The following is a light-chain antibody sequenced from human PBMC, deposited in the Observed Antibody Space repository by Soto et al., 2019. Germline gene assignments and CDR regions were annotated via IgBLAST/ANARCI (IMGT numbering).Light chain of an antibody. CDR1: SGHSSYA. CDR3: QTWGSGIYGV. J-gene: IGLJ3*02. V-gene: IGLV4-69*01. Sequence: QPVLTQSPSASASLGASVQLTCTLSSGHSSYAIAWHQQQPEKGPRYLMKLNSDGSHSKGDGIPDRFSGSSSGAERYLTISILQSEDEADYYCQTWGSGIYGVFGGGTKLTVL. CDR2: LNSDGSH.